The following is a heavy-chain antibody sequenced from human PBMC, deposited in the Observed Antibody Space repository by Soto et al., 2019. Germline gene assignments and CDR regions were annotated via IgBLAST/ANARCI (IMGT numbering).Heavy chain of an antibody. CDR1: GGSLRGYS. CDR2: FFYGGKN. CDR3: VRRHGLTIDAYY. Sequence: SETLSLTCTVSGGSLRGYSWSWIRQSPGKGLEWIASFFYGGKNYYNPSLKSRVTISVDTSKNQFSLKLTSVTAADTAVYYCVRRHGLTIDAYYWGQGTLVTVSS. D-gene: IGHD3-10*01. J-gene: IGHJ4*02. V-gene: IGHV4-59*05.